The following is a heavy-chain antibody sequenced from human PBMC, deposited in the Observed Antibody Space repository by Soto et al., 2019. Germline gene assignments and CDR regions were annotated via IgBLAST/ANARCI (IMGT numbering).Heavy chain of an antibody. CDR1: GGSMSEYF. J-gene: IGHJ4*02. CDR2: IYYLGST. D-gene: IGHD3-10*01. V-gene: IGHV4-59*01. Sequence: SETLSLTCSVSGGSMSEYFSSWIRQSPGKGLEWIGYIYYLGSTDYNPSLKSRVTISVDTSKRQFSLRLTSVTAADTAVYYCARDGYDGSGSPYPAYWGPGTQVTVSS. CDR3: ARDGYDGSGSPYPAY.